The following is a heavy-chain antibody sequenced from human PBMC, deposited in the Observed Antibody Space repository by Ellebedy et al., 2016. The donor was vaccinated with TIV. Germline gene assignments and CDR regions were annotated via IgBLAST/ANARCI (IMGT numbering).Heavy chain of an antibody. CDR1: GFTFSDYY. CDR3: ARVRQGSGGYNF. Sequence: GESLKISCAASGFTFSDYYMSWIRQAPGKGLEWISYISSSVTTVYYADSVKGRFTISMDNAKNSLYLQMNSLRVEDTAMYYCARVRQGSGGYNFWGQGTLVTVSS. CDR2: ISSSVTTV. J-gene: IGHJ4*02. D-gene: IGHD5-12*01. V-gene: IGHV3-11*01.